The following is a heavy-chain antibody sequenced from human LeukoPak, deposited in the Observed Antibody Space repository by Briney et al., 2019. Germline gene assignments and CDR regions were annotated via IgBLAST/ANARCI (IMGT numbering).Heavy chain of an antibody. V-gene: IGHV3-66*01. D-gene: IGHD3-10*01. CDR2: IYGGATT. J-gene: IGHJ6*02. CDR1: GFSVSRNY. CDR3: ARGGRTDSGSYPYGMDV. Sequence: PGGSLRLSCAASGFSVSRNYLSWVRQAPGEGLEWVSVIYGGATTDYADSVKGRFTISTDSSKNTLYLQMNSLRDEDTSVYYCARGGRTDSGSYPYGMDVWGQGATVTVSS.